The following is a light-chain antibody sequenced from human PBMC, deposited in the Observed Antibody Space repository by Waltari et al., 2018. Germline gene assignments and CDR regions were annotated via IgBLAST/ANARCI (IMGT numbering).Light chain of an antibody. CDR3: QQYNNWPRT. J-gene: IGKJ1*01. CDR2: GAS. CDR1: QSVSSN. V-gene: IGKV3-15*01. Sequence: EIEMTQSPATLSVSPGKSAPLPCRASQSVSSNLAWYQQKPGQAPRLLIYGASTRATGIPARFSGSGSGTEFTLTISSMQSEDFAVYYCQQYNNWPRTFGQGTKVEIK.